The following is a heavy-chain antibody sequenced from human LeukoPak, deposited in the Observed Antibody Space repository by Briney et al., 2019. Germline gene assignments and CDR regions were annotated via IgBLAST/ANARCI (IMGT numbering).Heavy chain of an antibody. J-gene: IGHJ3*01. CDR2: ISSSSSFI. CDR1: GFTFSSSS. Sequence: GGSLRLSCAASGFTFSSSSMNWVRQAPGKGLEWVSSISSSSSFIYYADSVKGRFTISRDNAKNSLYLQMNSLRAEDTAVYFCANEGGGAFDFWGQGTMVTVSS. V-gene: IGHV3-21*01. D-gene: IGHD3-16*01. CDR3: ANEGGGAFDF.